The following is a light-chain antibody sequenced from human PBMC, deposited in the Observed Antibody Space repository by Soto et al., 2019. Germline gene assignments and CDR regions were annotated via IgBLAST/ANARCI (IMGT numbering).Light chain of an antibody. CDR1: QGISSY. CDR2: AAS. V-gene: IGKV1-9*01. CDR3: QQLLSYPIT. Sequence: DIQLTQSPSFLSASVGDRVTITCRASQGISSYLAWYQQKPGKAPKLLIYAASTLQSGVPLRFSGSGSGTSFTLTISSLQPEDFATYSCQQLLSYPITFGQGTRLEI. J-gene: IGKJ5*01.